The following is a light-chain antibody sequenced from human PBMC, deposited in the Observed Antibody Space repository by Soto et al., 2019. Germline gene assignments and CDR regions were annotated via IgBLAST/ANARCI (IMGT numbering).Light chain of an antibody. J-gene: IGKJ1*01. CDR2: GAS. CDR1: PSVTNF. CDR3: QHYNNGPR. V-gene: IGKV3-15*01. Sequence: EIVLTPSPATLSLCKGERDTLSCRASPSVTNFLAWYQQKPGQAPRLLIYGASRRATGVPARFSGSGSGTEFTLTISSLQSEDFAVYYCQHYNNGPRFGQGTKVDIK.